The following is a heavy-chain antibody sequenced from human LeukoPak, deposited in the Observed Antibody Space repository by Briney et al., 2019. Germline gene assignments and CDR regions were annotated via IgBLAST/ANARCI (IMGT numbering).Heavy chain of an antibody. CDR2: ISGSGGST. D-gene: IGHD3-22*01. V-gene: IGHV3-23*01. Sequence: PGGSLRLSRAASGFTFSSYAMSWVRQAPGKGLEWVSAISGSGGSTYYADSVKGRFTISRDNSKNTLYLQMNSLRAEDTAVYYCAKDEDSSGYYYVYLFDYWGQGTLVTVSS. J-gene: IGHJ4*02. CDR3: AKDEDSSGYYYVYLFDY. CDR1: GFTFSSYA.